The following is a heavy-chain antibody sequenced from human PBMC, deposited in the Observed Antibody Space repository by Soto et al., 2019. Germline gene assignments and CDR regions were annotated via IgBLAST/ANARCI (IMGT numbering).Heavy chain of an antibody. CDR3: ARDQWLRDGFSFDY. CDR2: ISSSSSTI. Sequence: EVQLVESGGGLVQPGGSLRLSCAASGFTFSSYSMNWVRQAPGKGLEWVSYISSSSSTIYYADSVKGRFTISRDNAKNSLYLHMNSLRAEDTAVYYCARDQWLRDGFSFDYWGQGTLVTVSS. D-gene: IGHD5-12*01. V-gene: IGHV3-48*01. CDR1: GFTFSSYS. J-gene: IGHJ4*02.